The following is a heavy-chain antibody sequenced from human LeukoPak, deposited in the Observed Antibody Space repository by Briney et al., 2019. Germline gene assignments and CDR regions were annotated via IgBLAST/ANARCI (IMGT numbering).Heavy chain of an antibody. Sequence: PSETLSLTCTVSGGSITSSSYYWSWIRQPAGKGLEWIGRIYTSGTTSYNPSLKSRVTISVDMSKNHFSLRLSSVTAADTAMYYCARGTLYSGWSYYFDYWGQGSQVTVSS. CDR3: ARGTLYSGWSYYFDY. J-gene: IGHJ4*02. D-gene: IGHD6-19*01. CDR1: GGSITSSSYY. V-gene: IGHV4-61*02. CDR2: IYTSGTT.